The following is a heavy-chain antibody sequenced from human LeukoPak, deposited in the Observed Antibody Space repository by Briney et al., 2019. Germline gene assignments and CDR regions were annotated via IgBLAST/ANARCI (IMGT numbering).Heavy chain of an antibody. D-gene: IGHD6-19*01. CDR2: IYYSGST. J-gene: IGHJ5*02. Sequence: SETLSLTCTVSGGSISRYYWSWIRQPPGKGLEWIGYIYYSGSTNYNPSLKSRVTISVDTSKNQFSLKLSSVTAADTAVYYCARSASSSGWSNWFDPWGQGTLVTVSS. CDR1: GGSISRYY. CDR3: ARSASSSGWSNWFDP. V-gene: IGHV4-59*08.